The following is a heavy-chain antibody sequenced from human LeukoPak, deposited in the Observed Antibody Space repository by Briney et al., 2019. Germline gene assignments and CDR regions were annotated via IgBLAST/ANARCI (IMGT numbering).Heavy chain of an antibody. CDR1: GYTFTGYY. CDR3: ARGGTERAYYYYYMDV. CDR2: INPNSGGT. J-gene: IGHJ6*03. V-gene: IGHV1-2*02. Sequence: ASVKVSCKASGYTFTGYYMHWVRQAPGQGLEWMGWINPNSGGTNYAQKFQGRVTMTRDTSISTAYMEPSRLRSDDTAVYYCARGGTERAYYYYYMDVWGKGTTVTISS. D-gene: IGHD1-1*01.